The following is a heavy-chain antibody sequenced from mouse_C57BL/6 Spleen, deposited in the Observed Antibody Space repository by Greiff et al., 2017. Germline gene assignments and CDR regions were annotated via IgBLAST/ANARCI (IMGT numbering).Heavy chain of an antibody. CDR2: INYDGSST. V-gene: IGHV5-16*01. CDR3: ARWITTVVAHWYFDV. J-gene: IGHJ1*03. D-gene: IGHD1-1*01. CDR1: GFTFSDYY. Sequence: EVNLVESEGGLVQPGSSMKLSCTASGFTFSDYYMAWVRQVPEKGLEWVANINYDGSSTYYLDSLKSRFIISRDNAKNILYLQMSSLKSEDTATYYCARWITTVVAHWYFDVWGTGTTVTVSS.